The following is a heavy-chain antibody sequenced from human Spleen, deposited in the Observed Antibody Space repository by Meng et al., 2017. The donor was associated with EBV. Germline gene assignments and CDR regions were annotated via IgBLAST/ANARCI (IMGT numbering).Heavy chain of an antibody. CDR1: GFSLTTSGVG. CDR3: ARNYYDSSGYYYSLLDY. CDR2: IYWDDDK. Sequence: QITLKESGPALVKPTQTLTLTCTFSGFSLTTSGVGVGWIRQPPGKALEWLALIYWDDDKRYSPSLKSRLTITKDTSKNQVVLTMTNMDPVDTATYYCARNYYDSSGYYYSLLDYWGQGTLVTVYS. D-gene: IGHD3-22*01. V-gene: IGHV2-5*02. J-gene: IGHJ4*02.